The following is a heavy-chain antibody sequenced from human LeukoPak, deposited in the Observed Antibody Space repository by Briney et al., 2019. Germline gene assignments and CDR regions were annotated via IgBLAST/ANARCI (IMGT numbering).Heavy chain of an antibody. D-gene: IGHD3-10*01. CDR1: GFTFSSYA. J-gene: IGHJ4*02. V-gene: IGHV3-23*01. Sequence: GGSLRLSCAASGFTFSSYAMSWVRQAPGKGLEWVSAISGSGGSTYYADSVKGRFTISRDNSKNTLYLQVNSLRAEDTAVYYCAKTLNGGSGPFDYWGQGTLVTVSS. CDR3: AKTLNGGSGPFDY. CDR2: ISGSGGST.